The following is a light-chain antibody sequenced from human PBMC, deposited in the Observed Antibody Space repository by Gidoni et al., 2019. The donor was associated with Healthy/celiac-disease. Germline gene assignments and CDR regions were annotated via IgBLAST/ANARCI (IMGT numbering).Light chain of an antibody. J-gene: IGKJ2*01. CDR3: QQYGSSPPYT. V-gene: IGKV3-20*01. CDR2: GAS. CDR1: QSVSSSY. Sequence: DIVLTQSPCTLSLSPGERATLSCRASQSVSSSYLAWYQQKPGQAPRLLIYGASSRATGIPDRCSGSGSGTDVTLTISRLEPEDFAVYYCQQYGSSPPYTFGQGTKLEIK.